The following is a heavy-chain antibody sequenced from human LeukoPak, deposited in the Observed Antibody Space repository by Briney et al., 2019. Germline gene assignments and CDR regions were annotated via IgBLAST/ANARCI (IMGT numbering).Heavy chain of an antibody. CDR3: ASDDCSGGSCYATIPLY. J-gene: IGHJ4*02. D-gene: IGHD2-15*01. V-gene: IGHV1-2*02. CDR2: INPNSGGT. Sequence: ASVKVSCKASGYTFTGYYMHWVRQAPGQGLECMGWINPNSGGTNYAQKFQGRVTMTRDTSISTAYMELSRLRSDDTAVYYCASDDCSGGSCYATIPLYWGQGTLVTVSS. CDR1: GYTFTGYY.